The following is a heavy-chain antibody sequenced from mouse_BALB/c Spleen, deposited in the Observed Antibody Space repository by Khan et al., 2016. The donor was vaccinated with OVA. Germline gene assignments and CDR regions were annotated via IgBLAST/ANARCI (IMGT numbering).Heavy chain of an antibody. CDR2: INPSNGYT. CDR1: GYTFTSYT. V-gene: IGHV1-4*01. D-gene: IGHD2-14*01. CDR3: VRDGAYHRNDGWFAF. Sequence: VQLVESGAELARPGASVKMSCKASGYTFTSYTIHWIKKRPGQGLEWIGYINPSNGYTNYNQKFNDKATLTTDKSSTKAYLQLSSLTSDDSAVYNGVRDGAYHRNDGWFAFWGQGTLVTVSA. J-gene: IGHJ3*01.